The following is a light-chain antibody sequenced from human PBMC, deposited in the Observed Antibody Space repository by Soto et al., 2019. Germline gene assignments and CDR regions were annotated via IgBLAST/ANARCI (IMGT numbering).Light chain of an antibody. J-gene: IGKJ5*01. CDR3: LHHHNFPIT. V-gene: IGKV1-17*03. CDR2: DAS. CDR1: QGISNH. Sequence: DIQMTQSPSAMSASVGDRVTITCRASQGISNHLVWFQQKAGQVPKRLIYDASVLQVGVSSRFSGSGSGTDFTLTISGLQPEDFAAYYCLHHHNFPITFGQGARLEIK.